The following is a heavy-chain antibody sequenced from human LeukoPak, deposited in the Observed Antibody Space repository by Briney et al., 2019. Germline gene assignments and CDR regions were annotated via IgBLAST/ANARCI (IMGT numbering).Heavy chain of an antibody. Sequence: SETLSLTCTVSGGSISSYYWSWFRQPPGKGLEWIGYIYYSGSSNYNPSLKSRVTMSVDTSNNHFSLKLSSVTAADMAVYYCAGGNSGAFDYWGQGTLVTVSS. CDR3: AGGNSGAFDY. CDR1: GGSISSYY. V-gene: IGHV4-59*01. CDR2: IYYSGSS. J-gene: IGHJ4*02. D-gene: IGHD4-23*01.